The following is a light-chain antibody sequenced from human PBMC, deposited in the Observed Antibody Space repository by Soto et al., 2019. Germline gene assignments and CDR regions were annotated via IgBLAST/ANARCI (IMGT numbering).Light chain of an antibody. Sequence: EIVMTQSPLTLPVTPGEPASISFRSSQILLHSNGYNYLDWYLQKPGQSPQLLIYLGSNRASGVPDRFSGSGSGTDFTLKISRVEAEDVGVYYCMQPLQSWTFGQGTKVDIK. V-gene: IGKV2-28*01. CDR3: MQPLQSWT. CDR2: LGS. J-gene: IGKJ1*01. CDR1: QILLHSNGYNY.